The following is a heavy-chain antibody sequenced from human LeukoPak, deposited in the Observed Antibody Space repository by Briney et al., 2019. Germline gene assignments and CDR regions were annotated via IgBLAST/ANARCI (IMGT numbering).Heavy chain of an antibody. Sequence: GGSLRLSCSASGFTFTSYSMSWVRQAPGKGLEWISFISRNSYAIYYADSVEGRFTISRDNAKNSLYLQMNSLRAEDTAVYYCAGVLATLDYWGQGTLVTVSS. CDR2: ISRNSYAI. CDR3: AGVLATLDY. J-gene: IGHJ4*02. D-gene: IGHD5-12*01. CDR1: GFTFTSYS. V-gene: IGHV3-48*04.